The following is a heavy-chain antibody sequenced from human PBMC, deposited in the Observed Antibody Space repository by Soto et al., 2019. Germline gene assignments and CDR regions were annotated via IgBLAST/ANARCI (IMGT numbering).Heavy chain of an antibody. CDR2: ISSSSSYI. J-gene: IGHJ4*02. V-gene: IGHV3-21*01. CDR3: ARDVAVAGTDFDY. CDR1: GFTFSSYS. Sequence: VQLVESGGGLVKPGGSLRLSCAASGFTFSSYSMTWVRQAPGKGLEWVSSISSSSSYIYYADSVKGRFTISRDNAKNSLYLQMNSLRAADTAVYYCARDVAVAGTDFDYWGQGALVTVSS. D-gene: IGHD6-19*01.